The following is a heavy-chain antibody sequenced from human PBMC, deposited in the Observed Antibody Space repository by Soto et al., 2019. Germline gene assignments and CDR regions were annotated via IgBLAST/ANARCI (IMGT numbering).Heavy chain of an antibody. D-gene: IGHD6-13*01. CDR3: ARSPRSSPYFDY. Sequence: RGESLKISCKGFGYTFSNFWIGWVRQLPGKGLEWMGIIYPGGHETRYSPSFHGKVTISADRSINTAYLQWNSLEASDTAFYFCARSPRSSPYFDYWGQGALVTVSS. V-gene: IGHV5-51*01. J-gene: IGHJ4*02. CDR1: GYTFSNFW. CDR2: IYPGGHET.